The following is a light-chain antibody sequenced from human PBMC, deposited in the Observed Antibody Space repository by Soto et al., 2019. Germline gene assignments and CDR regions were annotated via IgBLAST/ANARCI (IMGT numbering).Light chain of an antibody. V-gene: IGKV3-11*01. CDR1: HHIGTY. Sequence: EIVLSQSPATLSLSPGQRASLSCRASHHIGTYLAWFQQRPGQAPRLLIYDASDRATDVPDRFTASGSGTDFTLIINNLEPEDFAVYYCQHRYQCPPYTFGQGT. CDR2: DAS. J-gene: IGKJ2*01. CDR3: QHRYQCPPYT.